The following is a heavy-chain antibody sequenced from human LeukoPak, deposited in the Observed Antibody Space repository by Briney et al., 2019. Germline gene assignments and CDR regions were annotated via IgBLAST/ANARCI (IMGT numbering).Heavy chain of an antibody. J-gene: IGHJ4*02. D-gene: IGHD3-22*01. CDR1: GFTFSRYE. V-gene: IGHV3-48*03. Sequence: PEGSLRLSCAASGFTFSRYEMNWVRQAPGKGLEWVSYISTSGGTKYYADSVKGRFTISRDNAKNSLYLQMDSLRAEDTAVYYCARDSYYSSDYWGQGTLVTVSS. CDR3: ARDSYYSSDY. CDR2: ISTSGGTK.